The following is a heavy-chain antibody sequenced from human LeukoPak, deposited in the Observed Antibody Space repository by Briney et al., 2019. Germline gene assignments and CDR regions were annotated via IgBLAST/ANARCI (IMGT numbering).Heavy chain of an antibody. Sequence: GSLRLSCVASGFIYSDWWMNWVRQPPGKGLEWIGEINHSGSTNYNPSLKSRVTISVDTSKNQFSLKLSSVTAADTAVYYCARAVRGVISYYYYYGMDVWGQGTTVTVSS. D-gene: IGHD3-10*01. CDR1: GFIYSDWW. CDR2: INHSGST. V-gene: IGHV4-34*01. CDR3: ARAVRGVISYYYYYGMDV. J-gene: IGHJ6*02.